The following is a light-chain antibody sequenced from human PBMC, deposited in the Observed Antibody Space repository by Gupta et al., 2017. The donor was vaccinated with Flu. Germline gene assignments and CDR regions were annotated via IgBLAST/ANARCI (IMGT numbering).Light chain of an antibody. CDR1: QSIGKY. V-gene: IGKV1-39*01. Sequence: DIQMTQSPSSLSASVGDRVTITCRASQSIGKYLNWYQQEPGKAPKILIYAASTLQSGGPSRFSGSGSGTEFTLTISSLQPEDFVTYYCQQSVSKPFTFGHGTKVEIK. CDR3: QQSVSKPFT. CDR2: AAS. J-gene: IGKJ3*01.